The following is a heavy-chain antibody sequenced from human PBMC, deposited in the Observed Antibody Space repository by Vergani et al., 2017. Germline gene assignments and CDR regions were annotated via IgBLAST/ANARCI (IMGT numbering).Heavy chain of an antibody. D-gene: IGHD2/OR15-2a*01. Sequence: EVQLVESGGGLVKPGGSLRLSCAASGFTFSNAWMSWVRQAPGKGLEWVGRIKSKTDGGTTDYAAPVKGRFTISRDKSQNTVNLQMNSLRTEDTAVYFCANSVIAGNVGVAYFDMDVWGRGTTVTVSS. CDR3: ANSVIAGNVGVAYFDMDV. V-gene: IGHV3-15*01. J-gene: IGHJ6*02. CDR2: IKSKTDGGTT. CDR1: GFTFSNAW.